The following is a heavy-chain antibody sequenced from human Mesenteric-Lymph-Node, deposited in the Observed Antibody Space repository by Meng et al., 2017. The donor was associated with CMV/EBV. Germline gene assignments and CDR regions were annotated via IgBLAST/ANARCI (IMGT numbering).Heavy chain of an antibody. CDR2: ISAYNGNT. J-gene: IGHJ3*02. CDR1: GYTFTSYG. Sequence: ASVKVSCKASGYTFTSYGISWVRQAPGQGLEWMGSISAYNGNTNYAQKLQGRVTMTTDTSTSTAYMELRSLRSDDTAVYYCARDGAWELLLELGAFDIWGQGTMVTVSS. D-gene: IGHD1-26*01. V-gene: IGHV1-18*01. CDR3: ARDGAWELLLELGAFDI.